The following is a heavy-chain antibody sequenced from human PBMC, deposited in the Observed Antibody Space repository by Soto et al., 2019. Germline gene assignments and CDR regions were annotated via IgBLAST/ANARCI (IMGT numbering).Heavy chain of an antibody. V-gene: IGHV3-23*01. CDR2: ISGSGAST. D-gene: IGHD3-10*01. J-gene: IGHJ4*02. Sequence: EVQLLESGGGLVQPGGSLRLSCAASGFTFSNYAMSWVRQAPGKGLEWVSAISGSGASTYYADSVKARFTISRDNSKNTRYLQMNSLRAEDTAVYYCATAFGSGSYYNSEWGQGTLVTVS. CDR1: GFTFSNYA. CDR3: ATAFGSGSYYNSE.